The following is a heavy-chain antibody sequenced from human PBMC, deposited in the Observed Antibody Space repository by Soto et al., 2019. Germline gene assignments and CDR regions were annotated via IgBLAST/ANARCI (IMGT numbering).Heavy chain of an antibody. CDR1: GGTFSSYA. CDR3: ARDRGPSSVDYPYWFDP. D-gene: IGHD3-22*01. Sequence: QVQLVQSGAEVKKPGASVKVSCKASGGTFSSYAITWVRQAPGQGLEWMGGIIPIFGTANYAQKCQGRVTITADESTSTAYMALSSLRSEDTAVYYCARDRGPSSVDYPYWFDPWGQGTLVTVSS. V-gene: IGHV1-69*12. CDR2: IIPIFGTA. J-gene: IGHJ5*02.